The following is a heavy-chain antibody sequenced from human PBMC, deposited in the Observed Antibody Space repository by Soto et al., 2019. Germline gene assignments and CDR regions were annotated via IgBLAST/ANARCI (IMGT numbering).Heavy chain of an antibody. CDR2: IKQDGSVK. CDR1: GFTFTSFW. D-gene: IGHD3-10*01. V-gene: IGHV3-7*03. Sequence: PGGSLRLSCAASGFTFTSFWMSWVRQAPGKGLEWVANIKQDGSVKYYVDSVKGRFSISRDNAKNLLYLQLNSLRAEDTAVYYCARDVMIRGVHLDYWGQGTVVTVSS. J-gene: IGHJ4*02. CDR3: ARDVMIRGVHLDY.